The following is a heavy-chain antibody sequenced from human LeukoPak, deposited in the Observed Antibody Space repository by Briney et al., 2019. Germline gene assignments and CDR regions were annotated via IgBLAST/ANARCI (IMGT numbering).Heavy chain of an antibody. D-gene: IGHD3-10*01. CDR3: ARVVVRGVNPYYFDY. V-gene: IGHV3-21*01. J-gene: IGHJ4*02. CDR2: ISSSSSYI. CDR1: GFTFSSNS. Sequence: GGSLRLSCAASGFTFSSNSMNWVRQAPGKGLEWVSSISSSSSYIYYADSVKGRFTISRDNSKNTLYLQMNSLRAEDTAVYYCARVVVRGVNPYYFDYWGQGTLVTVSS.